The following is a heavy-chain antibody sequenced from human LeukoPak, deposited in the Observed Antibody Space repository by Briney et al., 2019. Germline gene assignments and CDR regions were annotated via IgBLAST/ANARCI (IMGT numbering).Heavy chain of an antibody. D-gene: IGHD5-18*01. J-gene: IGHJ4*02. Sequence: SVTVSCKASVDTVRKYAIGWVRQAPGQGLEWIGGIISTYGASNSAQKFQGRVTLTTDESANTAYMELRSLRSQDTAVYYCARDRTGYGNYYFDSWGQGTPVTVSS. CDR1: VDTVRKYA. CDR3: ARDRTGYGNYYFDS. CDR2: IISTYGAS. V-gene: IGHV1-69*05.